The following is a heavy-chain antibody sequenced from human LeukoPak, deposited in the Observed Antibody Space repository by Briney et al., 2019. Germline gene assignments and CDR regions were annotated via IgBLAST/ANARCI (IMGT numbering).Heavy chain of an antibody. CDR3: AKENYGDSYDAFDI. CDR2: SSSSSSYK. J-gene: IGHJ3*02. Sequence: PGGSLRLSCAASGFTFSSYSMNWVRQAPGKGLEWVSFSSSSSSYKYYADSVKGRFTISRDNARNSLYLQMNRLRAEDTALYYCAKENYGDSYDAFDIWGQGTMVTVSS. CDR1: GFTFSSYS. V-gene: IGHV3-21*04. D-gene: IGHD4-17*01.